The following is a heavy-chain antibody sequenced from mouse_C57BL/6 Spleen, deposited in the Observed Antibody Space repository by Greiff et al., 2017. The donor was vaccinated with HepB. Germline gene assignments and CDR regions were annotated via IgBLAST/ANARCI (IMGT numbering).Heavy chain of an antibody. V-gene: IGHV1-78*01. CDR1: GYTFTDHT. CDR2: IYPRDGST. CDR3: AREGIYDGYYYFDY. Sequence: VKLMESDAELVKPGASVKISCKVSGYTFTDHTIHWMKQRPEQGLEWIGYIYPRDGSTKYNEKFKGKATLTADKSSSTAYMQLNSLTSEDSAVYFCAREGIYDGYYYFDYWGQGTTLTVSS. D-gene: IGHD2-3*01. J-gene: IGHJ2*01.